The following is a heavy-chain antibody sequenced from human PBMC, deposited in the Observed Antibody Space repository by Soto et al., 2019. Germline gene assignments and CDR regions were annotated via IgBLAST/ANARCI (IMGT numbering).Heavy chain of an antibody. CDR2: ISAYNGNT. J-gene: IGHJ4*02. CDR3: SRAPNHFDV. D-gene: IGHD7-27*01. V-gene: IGHV1-18*01. Sequence: QVQLVQSGAEVKKPGASVKVSCKASGYTLTSYGISGVRQAPGQGLEWMGWISAYNGNTTYAQKLQGRVTMTTATSTSTAYMELRSLSSDDTAVYYSSRAPNHFDVWGQGTLVTVSS. CDR1: GYTLTSYG.